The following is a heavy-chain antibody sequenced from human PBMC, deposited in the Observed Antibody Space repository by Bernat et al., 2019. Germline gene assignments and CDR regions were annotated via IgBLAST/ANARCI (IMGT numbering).Heavy chain of an antibody. Sequence: QITLKESGPTLLKPTQTLTLTCTFSGFSLSTYGVGVGWIRQPPGKALEWLALIYWDDDKRYSPSLKSRITITKDTSKNQVVLTMTNMDPVDRATYYCAHRVVYGMDVWGQGITVTVSS. CDR3: AHRVVYGMDV. CDR1: GFSLSTYGVG. CDR2: IYWDDDK. J-gene: IGHJ6*02. D-gene: IGHD2-15*01. V-gene: IGHV2-5*02.